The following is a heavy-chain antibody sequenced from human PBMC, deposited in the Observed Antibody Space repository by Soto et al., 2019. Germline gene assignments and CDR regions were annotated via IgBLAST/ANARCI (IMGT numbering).Heavy chain of an antibody. CDR3: ATGDAWEALLAY. CDR1: GASINSGGYY. Sequence: SETLSLTCTVSGASINSGGYYWSWIRQLPGKGLEWIGYIYFSGSTYYNPSLESRVTISLDTSQNQFSLKLNSVTAADTAVYYCATGDAWEALLAYWGQGTLVTVS. D-gene: IGHD4-17*01. V-gene: IGHV4-31*03. J-gene: IGHJ4*02. CDR2: IYFSGST.